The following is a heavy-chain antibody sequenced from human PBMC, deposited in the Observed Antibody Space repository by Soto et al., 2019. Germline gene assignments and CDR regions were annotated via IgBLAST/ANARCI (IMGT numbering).Heavy chain of an antibody. V-gene: IGHV3-23*01. D-gene: IGHD3-3*01. CDR3: AKDALVGGCFSPFDY. CDR2: ISRSGDTS. J-gene: IGHJ4*02. Sequence: PGGSLRLSCAASGFTFDNYVMTWVRQAPGKGLEWVSAISRSGDTSYYADSAKGRFTISRDNSKSRLYLEMSSLRAEDTALYYCAKDALVGGCFSPFDYRGQLILFTV. CDR1: GFTFDNYV.